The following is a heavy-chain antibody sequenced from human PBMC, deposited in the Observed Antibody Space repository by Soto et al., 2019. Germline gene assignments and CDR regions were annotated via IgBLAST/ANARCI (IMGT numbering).Heavy chain of an antibody. CDR3: ARGDSPVHFDH. J-gene: IGHJ4*02. CDR1: GYTFSNYG. D-gene: IGHD4-4*01. Sequence: QVHLVQSGLEVKKPGASVKVSCKTSGYTFSNYGIAWVRQAPGQGLEWKGWINGYNANTNYAQKFQGRVTMTIDTSATTAYLELRSLRSDDTAVFYCARGDSPVHFDHWGQGTLVTVST. V-gene: IGHV1-18*01. CDR2: INGYNANT.